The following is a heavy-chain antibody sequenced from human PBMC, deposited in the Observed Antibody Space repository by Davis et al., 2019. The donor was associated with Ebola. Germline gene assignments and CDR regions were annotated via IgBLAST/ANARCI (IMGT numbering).Heavy chain of an antibody. D-gene: IGHD5-12*01. J-gene: IGHJ5*02. CDR1: GFTFRSYA. Sequence: GESLKISCATSGFTFRSYAMYWVRQAPGKGLEWVAVIWYDGSNKYYADSVKGRFTISRDNSKNTLYLQMNSLRAEDTAVYYCAREAGGYDINWFDPWGQGTLVTVSS. CDR2: IWYDGSNK. V-gene: IGHV3-33*07. CDR3: AREAGGYDINWFDP.